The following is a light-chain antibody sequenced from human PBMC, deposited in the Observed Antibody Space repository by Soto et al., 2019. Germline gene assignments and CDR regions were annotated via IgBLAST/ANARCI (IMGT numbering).Light chain of an antibody. J-gene: IGKJ3*01. CDR1: QSISRN. V-gene: IGKV1-39*01. CDR3: QQSYSGFT. Sequence: DVQMTQSPSSLSASVGDRVTITCRASQSISRNLNWFQQKPGKAPKLLIYAASSLQGGVPSRFSGSGSETDFSLTISSLQPEDFATYYCQQSYSGFTFGPGTKVDLK. CDR2: AAS.